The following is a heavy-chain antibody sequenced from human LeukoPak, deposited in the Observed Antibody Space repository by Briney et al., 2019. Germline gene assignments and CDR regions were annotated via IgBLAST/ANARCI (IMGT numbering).Heavy chain of an antibody. J-gene: IGHJ5*02. D-gene: IGHD6-13*01. V-gene: IGHV1-2*02. CDR3: ARGPAYSSSWRNWFDP. Sequence: GASVKVSCKASGYTFTGYYMHWVRQAPGQGLEWMGWINPNSGGTNYAQKFQGRVTMTRDTSISTAYMERSRLRSDDTAVYYCARGPAYSSSWRNWFDPWGQGTLVIVFS. CDR2: INPNSGGT. CDR1: GYTFTGYY.